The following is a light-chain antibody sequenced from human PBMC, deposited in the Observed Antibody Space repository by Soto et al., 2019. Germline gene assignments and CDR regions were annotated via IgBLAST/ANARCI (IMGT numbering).Light chain of an antibody. Sequence: EIVLTQSPATLSLSPGERATLSCRASQSVRSYLAWYQQKPGQAPRLLIYDASNRATGIPSRFSGSGSGTDFTLTISILEPEDFAVYYCQQRSNWPVTFGQGTKLEIK. V-gene: IGKV3-11*01. CDR1: QSVRSY. CDR3: QQRSNWPVT. CDR2: DAS. J-gene: IGKJ2*01.